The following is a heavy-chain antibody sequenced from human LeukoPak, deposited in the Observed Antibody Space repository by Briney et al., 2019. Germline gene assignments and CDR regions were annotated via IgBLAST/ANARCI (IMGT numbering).Heavy chain of an antibody. CDR3: AKGIAGPYYYYGMDV. Sequence: GRSLRLSCAASGFTFDDYAMHWVRQGPGKGLEWVSSISWNRGSIGYADSAKGRFTISRDNAKNSLYLQMNSLRAEDTALYYRAKGIAGPYYYYGMDVWGQGTTVTVSS. D-gene: IGHD6-13*01. CDR2: ISWNRGSI. CDR1: GFTFDDYA. J-gene: IGHJ6*02. V-gene: IGHV3-9*01.